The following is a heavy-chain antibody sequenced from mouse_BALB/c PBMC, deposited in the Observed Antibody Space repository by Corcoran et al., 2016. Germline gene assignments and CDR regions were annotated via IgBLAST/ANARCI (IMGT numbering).Heavy chain of an antibody. CDR1: GYTFTDYN. D-gene: IGHD3-2*01. CDR2: INPNNGGT. V-gene: IGHV1-18*01. J-gene: IGHJ3*01. CDR3: ARKGTARATRWFAY. Sequence: EVLLQQSGPELVKPGASVKIPCKASGYTFTDYNMDWVKQSHGKSLEWIGDINPNNGGTIYNQKFKGKATLTVDKSSSTAYMELRSLTSEDTAVYYCARKGTARATRWFAYWGQGTLVTVSA.